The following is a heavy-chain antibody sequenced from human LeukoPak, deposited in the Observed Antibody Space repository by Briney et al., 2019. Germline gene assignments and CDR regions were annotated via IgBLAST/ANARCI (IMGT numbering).Heavy chain of an antibody. V-gene: IGHV4-59*01. CDR3: ARSHSSSWYSLRY. Sequence: PSETLSLTCTVSGGSISSYYWSWIRQPPGKGLEWIGHIYYSGSTSYNPSLKSRVMFSVDTSKNQFSLKLSSVTAADTAVYYCARSHSSSWYSLRYWGQGTLVTVSS. CDR2: IYYSGST. CDR1: GGSISSYY. D-gene: IGHD6-13*01. J-gene: IGHJ4*02.